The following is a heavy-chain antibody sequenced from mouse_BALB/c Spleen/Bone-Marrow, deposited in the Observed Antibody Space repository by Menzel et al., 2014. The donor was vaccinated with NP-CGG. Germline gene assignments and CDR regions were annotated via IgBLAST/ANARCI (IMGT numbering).Heavy chain of an antibody. V-gene: IGHV4-1*02. J-gene: IGHJ4*01. CDR1: GFDFSRLW. Sequence: EVQGVESGGGLVQPGGSLKLSCAASGFDFSRLWMSWVRQAPGKGLEWIGEINPDSRTINFTPSLKDKFIISRDSAKNTLYLQMSKVRSEDTALYYCARLGYYGAMEYWGQGTSVTVSS. CDR2: INPDSRTI. CDR3: ARLGYYGAMEY. D-gene: IGHD1-1*01.